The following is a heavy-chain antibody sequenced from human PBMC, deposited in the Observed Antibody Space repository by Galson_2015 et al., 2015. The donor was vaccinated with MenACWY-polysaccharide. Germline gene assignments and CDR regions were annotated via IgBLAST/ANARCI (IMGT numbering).Heavy chain of an antibody. J-gene: IGHJ6*02. Sequence: SLRLSCAASGFTFNSYSMNWVRQAPGKGLEWVSSISSSSSYIYYADSVKGRFTISRGNAKNSLYLQMNSLRAEDTAVYYCARDLPGYCSSTSCLYFHYGMDVWGQGTTVTVPS. V-gene: IGHV3-21*06. CDR3: ARDLPGYCSSTSCLYFHYGMDV. CDR2: ISSSSSYI. D-gene: IGHD2-2*01. CDR1: GFTFNSYS.